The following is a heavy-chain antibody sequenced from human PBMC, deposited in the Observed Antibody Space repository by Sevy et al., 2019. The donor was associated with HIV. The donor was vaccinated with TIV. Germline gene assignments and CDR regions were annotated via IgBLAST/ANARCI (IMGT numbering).Heavy chain of an antibody. Sequence: GGSLRLSCAASGFTFSSYSMNWVRQAPGKGLEWISYISSSSSTIYYVDSVKGRFTISRDNAKNSLYLQMKSLRAEDTAVYYCARENTFLEWLLYPIDAFDIWGQGTMVTVSS. D-gene: IGHD3-3*02. CDR2: ISSSSSTI. V-gene: IGHV3-48*01. J-gene: IGHJ3*02. CDR1: GFTFSSYS. CDR3: ARENTFLEWLLYPIDAFDI.